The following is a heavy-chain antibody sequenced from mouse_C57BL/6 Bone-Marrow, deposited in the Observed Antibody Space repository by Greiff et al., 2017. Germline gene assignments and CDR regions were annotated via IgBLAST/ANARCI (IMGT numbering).Heavy chain of an antibody. D-gene: IGHD2-3*01. J-gene: IGHJ2*01. CDR1: GFNIKDDY. V-gene: IGHV14-4*01. Sequence: VQLKQSGAELVRPGASVKLSCTASGFNIKDDYMHWVKQRPEQGLEWIGWIDPENGDTEYASKFQGKAPITADTSSNTAYLQLSSLTSEDTAVYYCTPYELDGYWGQGTTLTVSS. CDR3: TPYELDGY. CDR2: IDPENGDT.